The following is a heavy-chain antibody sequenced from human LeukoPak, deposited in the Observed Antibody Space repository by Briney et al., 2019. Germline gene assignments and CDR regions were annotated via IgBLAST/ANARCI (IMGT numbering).Heavy chain of an antibody. CDR1: GFTFDDYA. CDR2: ISWNSGSI. CDR3: AKDISSHSTYYFDY. D-gene: IGHD2-21*01. J-gene: IGHJ4*02. V-gene: IGHV3-9*03. Sequence: GRSLRLSCAASGFTFDDYAMHWVRQAPGKGLEWVSGISWNSGSIGYADSVKGRFTISRDNAKNSLYLQMNSLRAEDMTLYYCAKDISSHSTYYFDYWGQGTLVTVSS.